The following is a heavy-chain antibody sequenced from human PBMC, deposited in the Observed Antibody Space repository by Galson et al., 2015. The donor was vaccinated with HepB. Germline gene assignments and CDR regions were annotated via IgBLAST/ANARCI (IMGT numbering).Heavy chain of an antibody. J-gene: IGHJ6*02. CDR2: TSYDEPYQ. CDR1: GLNFHTYS. CDR3: AKEVREGSSWPRSLYYYGMDV. V-gene: IGHV3-30*04. Sequence: SLRLSCAASGLNFHTYSIHWVRLAPGKGLEWVSVTSYDEPYQYYGASVKGRLTISRDNSKTTLYLQLNRLSPEDTGLYFCAKEVREGSSWPRSLYYYGMDVWGRGTTVSVSS. D-gene: IGHD6-13*01.